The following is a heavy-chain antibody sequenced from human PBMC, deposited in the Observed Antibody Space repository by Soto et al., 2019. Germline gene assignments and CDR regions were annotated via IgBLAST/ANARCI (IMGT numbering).Heavy chain of an antibody. CDR1: GFTFSSYG. CDR2: ISYDGSNK. CDR3: AKVMEGATSPFDY. V-gene: IGHV3-30*18. Sequence: GGSLRLSCAASGFTFSSYGMHWVRQAPGKGLEWVAVISYDGSNKYYADSVKGRFTISRDNSKNTLYLQMNSLRVEDTAVYYCAKVMEGATSPFDYWGQGTLVTVSS. J-gene: IGHJ4*02. D-gene: IGHD1-26*01.